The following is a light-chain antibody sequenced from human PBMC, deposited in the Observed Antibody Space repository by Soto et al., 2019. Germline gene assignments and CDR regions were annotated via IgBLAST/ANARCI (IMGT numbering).Light chain of an antibody. Sequence: ETVMTQSPATPSVSPGERATLSCRASKSISTNLAWYQQKPGQAPRLLIYGASTRATGIPARFSGSGSGTEFSLTISSLQSEDFAVYYCQQYSNWPLWTFGQGTKVDIK. CDR3: QQYSNWPLWT. CDR2: GAS. J-gene: IGKJ1*01. V-gene: IGKV3-15*01. CDR1: KSISTN.